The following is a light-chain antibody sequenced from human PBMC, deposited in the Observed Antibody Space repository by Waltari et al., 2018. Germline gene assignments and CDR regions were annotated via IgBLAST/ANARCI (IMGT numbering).Light chain of an antibody. J-gene: IGKJ1*01. CDR2: GAS. V-gene: IGKV3-15*01. CDR1: QSVRNN. CDR3: QQYNNWPPWT. Sequence: EIVMTQSPATLSVSPGERATLSCRASQSVRNNLAWYQQKPGQAPRLFIYGASTRATGIPARFSGSGSGTEFILTISSMQSEDFAVYYCQQYNNWPPWTFGQGTKVEIK.